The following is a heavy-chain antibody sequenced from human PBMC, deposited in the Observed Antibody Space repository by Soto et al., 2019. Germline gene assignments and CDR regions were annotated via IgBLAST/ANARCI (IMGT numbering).Heavy chain of an antibody. D-gene: IGHD2-2*01. CDR1: SGSISSSNW. CDR2: IYHSGST. V-gene: IGHV4-4*02. Sequence: SETLSLTCAVSSGSISSSNWWSWVRQPPGKGLEWIGEIYHSGSTNYNPSLKSRVTISVDKSKNQFSLKLSSVTAADTAVYYCARVGGDCSSTSCCGLHYYYYMDAWGKGTTVTSP. CDR3: ARVGGDCSSTSCCGLHYYYYMDA. J-gene: IGHJ6*03.